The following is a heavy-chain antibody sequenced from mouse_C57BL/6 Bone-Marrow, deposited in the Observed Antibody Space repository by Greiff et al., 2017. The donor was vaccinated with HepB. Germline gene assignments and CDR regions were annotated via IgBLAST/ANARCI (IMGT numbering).Heavy chain of an antibody. CDR1: GYTFTDYE. Sequence: VQLQQSGAELVRPGASVTLSCKASGYTFTDYEMHWVKQTPVHGLEWIGAIDPETGGTAYNQKFKGKAILTADKSSSTAYMELRSLTSEDSAVYDCTGDYYGSGYRVWGTGTTVTVSS. CDR3: TGDYYGSGYRV. V-gene: IGHV1-15*01. CDR2: IDPETGGT. J-gene: IGHJ1*03. D-gene: IGHD1-1*01.